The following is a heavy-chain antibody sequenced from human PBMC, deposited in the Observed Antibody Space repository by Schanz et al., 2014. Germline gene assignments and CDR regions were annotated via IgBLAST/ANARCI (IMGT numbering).Heavy chain of an antibody. CDR1: GFTFSSYA. V-gene: IGHV3-23*01. J-gene: IGHJ4*02. D-gene: IGHD1-26*01. CDR3: ARDHTTESYYSAGPPIDY. Sequence: EVQLMESGGGLVKPGGSLRLSCAASGFTFSSYAMSWVRQAPGKGLEWVSAISGSGGSTYYADSVKGRFTISRDNSKNTLFLQMNSLRAEDTAVYYCARDHTTESYYSAGPPIDYWGQGTLXTVSS. CDR2: ISGSGGST.